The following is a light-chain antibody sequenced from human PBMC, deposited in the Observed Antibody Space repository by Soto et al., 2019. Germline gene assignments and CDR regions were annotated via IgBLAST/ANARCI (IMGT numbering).Light chain of an antibody. V-gene: IGKV1-5*03. CDR3: QKYNSYAYT. J-gene: IGKJ2*01. Sequence: DIQLTQSPSTLSASVGDRVTITCRASQSISSWLAWYQQTPGKAPKLLIHKASNLEDGVPSRFSGSGSGTEFPLTINSLQPDDFATYYCQKYNSYAYTFGQGTRLEIK. CDR1: QSISSW. CDR2: KAS.